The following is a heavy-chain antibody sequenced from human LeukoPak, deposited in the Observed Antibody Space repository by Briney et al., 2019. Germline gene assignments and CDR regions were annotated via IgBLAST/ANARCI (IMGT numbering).Heavy chain of an antibody. CDR1: GGSISSHY. Sequence: SETLSLTCTVSGGSISSHYWSWIRQPPGKGLEWIGYIYYSGSTNYNPSLKSRVTISVDPSKNQFSLKLSSVTAADTAVYYCARGAAFYGRYYYYYMDVWGKGTTVTVS. D-gene: IGHD4-17*01. CDR2: IYYSGST. J-gene: IGHJ6*03. CDR3: ARGAAFYGRYYYYYMDV. V-gene: IGHV4-59*11.